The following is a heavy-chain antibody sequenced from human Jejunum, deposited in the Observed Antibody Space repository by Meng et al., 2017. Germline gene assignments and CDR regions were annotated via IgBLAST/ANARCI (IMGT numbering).Heavy chain of an antibody. V-gene: IGHV4-30-4*01. J-gene: IGHJ4*02. CDR1: GGSINTGDYY. CDR3: ARHPTGGYNYFDY. Sequence: QVQLQESGPGLVKPSQTLSPTCTVSGGSINTGDYYWSWIRQPPGKGLEWIAYIYYSGSSYSKSSLRSRVIISIDTSKNQFSLILSAVTAADTAVYYCARHPTGGYNYFDYWGQGTLVTVSS. CDR2: IYYSGSS. D-gene: IGHD2-8*02.